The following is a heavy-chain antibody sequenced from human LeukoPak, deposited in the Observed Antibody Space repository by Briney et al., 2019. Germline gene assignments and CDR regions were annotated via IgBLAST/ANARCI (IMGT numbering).Heavy chain of an antibody. CDR2: IYTSGST. CDR1: GGSISSYY. D-gene: IGHD3-10*01. V-gene: IGHV4-4*07. J-gene: IGHJ3*02. Sequence: SETLSLTCTVSGGSISSYYWSWIRQPAGQGLEWIGRIYTSGSTKYNPSLKSRVTMSVDTSKNQFSLKLSSVTAADTAVYYCARKGGPYYYGSGSHTTYAFDIWGQGTMVTVSS. CDR3: ARKGGPYYYGSGSHTTYAFDI.